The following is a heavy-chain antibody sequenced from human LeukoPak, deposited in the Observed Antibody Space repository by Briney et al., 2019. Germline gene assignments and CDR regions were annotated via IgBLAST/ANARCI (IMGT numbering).Heavy chain of an antibody. D-gene: IGHD2-8*02. V-gene: IGHV4-39*01. J-gene: IGHJ4*02. CDR3: ARHRRYTTGSEEYDY. CDR1: GDSISSSSYY. CDR2: IYYSGTT. Sequence: SETLSLTCTVSGDSISSSSYYWAWIRQPPGKGLEWIGSIYYSGTTYYNPSLKSRVTISVDTSKNQFSLKVSSVTAADTAVYYCARHRRYTTGSEEYDYWGQGNMVTVSS.